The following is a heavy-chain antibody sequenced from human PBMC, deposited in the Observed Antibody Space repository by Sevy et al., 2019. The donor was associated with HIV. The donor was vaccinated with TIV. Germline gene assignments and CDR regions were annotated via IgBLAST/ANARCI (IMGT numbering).Heavy chain of an antibody. Sequence: SETLSLTCAVYGGSFSGYYWSWIRQPPGKGLEWIGEINHSGSTNYNPSLKSRVTISVDTSKNQFSLKLSSVTAADTAVYYCARGGAGGVMALGSYYDRKRGYFDYWGQGTLVTVSS. CDR2: INHSGST. D-gene: IGHD3-22*01. CDR3: ARGGAGGVMALGSYYDRKRGYFDY. J-gene: IGHJ4*02. CDR1: GGSFSGYY. V-gene: IGHV4-34*01.